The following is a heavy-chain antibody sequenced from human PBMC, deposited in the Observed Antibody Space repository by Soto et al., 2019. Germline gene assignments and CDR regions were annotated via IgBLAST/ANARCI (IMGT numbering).Heavy chain of an antibody. J-gene: IGHJ4*02. D-gene: IGHD2-15*01. CDR2: FSGSGGST. CDR3: AKCGGLGTQRGSGTCYCPIDY. CDR1: GFSFSTYT. V-gene: IGHV3-23*01. Sequence: EVQLLQSGGGLVQPGGSLRLSCAASGFSFSTYTMSWLRQAPGKGLEWVSCFSGSGGSTYYAASVKGRFTISRDNSKNTLYLQINSLRAEDTAVYYCAKCGGLGTQRGSGTCYCPIDYWGQGTLVTVSS.